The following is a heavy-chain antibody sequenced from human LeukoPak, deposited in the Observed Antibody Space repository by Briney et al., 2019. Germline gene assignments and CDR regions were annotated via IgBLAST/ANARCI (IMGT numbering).Heavy chain of an antibody. Sequence: PGGSLRLSCAASGFTFSSYSMNWVRQAPGKGLEWVSYISSSSSTIYYADSVKGRFTISRDNAKNSLYLQMNSLRAEDTAVYYCARDRRNTGSFFDYWGQGTLVTVSS. D-gene: IGHD1-26*01. J-gene: IGHJ4*02. CDR1: GFTFSSYS. CDR3: ARDRRNTGSFFDY. V-gene: IGHV3-48*04. CDR2: ISSSSSTI.